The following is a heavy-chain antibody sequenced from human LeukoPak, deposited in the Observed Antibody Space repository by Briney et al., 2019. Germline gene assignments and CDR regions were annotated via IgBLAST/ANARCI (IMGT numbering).Heavy chain of an antibody. CDR1: SGSISTSNYY. J-gene: IGHJ4*02. V-gene: IGHV4-39*01. CDR2: IFYSGST. CDR3: ASRPISPRRKFDY. Sequence: SETLSLTCTVSSGSISTSNYYWGWVRQPPGKALEWIGNIFYSGSTYYSPSLKSRVTISLDTSRNQFSLKLNSVTAADTAVYYCASRPISPRRKFDYWGQGTLVTVSS.